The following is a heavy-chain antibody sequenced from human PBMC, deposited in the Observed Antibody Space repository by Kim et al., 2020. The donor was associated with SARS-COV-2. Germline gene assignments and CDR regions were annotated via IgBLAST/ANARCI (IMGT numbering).Heavy chain of an antibody. Sequence: GGSLRLSCAASGFSLTSSAMTWVRQTPGKGLEWLSSLLNGAYTYYPESLSGRFTISSDNSKNTLYLQMSSLTADDTAIYYCARGGPAFGTRGYNWFDPWGQGTLVTVSS. CDR2: LLNGAYT. CDR1: GFSLTSSA. V-gene: IGHV3-23*05. D-gene: IGHD3-16*01. J-gene: IGHJ5*02. CDR3: ARGGPAFGTRGYNWFDP.